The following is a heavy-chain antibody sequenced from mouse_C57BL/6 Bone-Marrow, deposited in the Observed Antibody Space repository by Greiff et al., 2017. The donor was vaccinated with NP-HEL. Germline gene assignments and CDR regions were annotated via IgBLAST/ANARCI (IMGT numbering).Heavy chain of an antibody. J-gene: IGHJ2*01. V-gene: IGHV8-12*01. CDR1: GFSLSTSGMG. D-gene: IGHD2-3*01. CDR2: IYWDDDK. CDR3: ARRDGYYYFDY. Sequence: QVTLKESGPGILQSSQTLSLTCSFSGFSLSTSGMGVSWIRQPSGKGLEWLAHIYWDDDKRYNPSLKRRLKISKDTSRNQVCLKITSVDTADTATYYCARRDGYYYFDYWGQGTTLTVSS.